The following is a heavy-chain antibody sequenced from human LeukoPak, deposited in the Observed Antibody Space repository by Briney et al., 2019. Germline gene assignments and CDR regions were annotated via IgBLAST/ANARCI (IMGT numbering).Heavy chain of an antibody. CDR3: ARDTYYDFWSGYYSNNWFDP. J-gene: IGHJ5*02. CDR1: GGTFSSYA. V-gene: IGHV1-69*05. Sequence: SVKVSCRASGGTFSSYAISWVRQAPGQGLEWMGGIIPIFGTANYAQKFQGRVTITTDESTSTAYMELSSLRSEDTAVYYCARDTYYDFWSGYYSNNWFDPWGQGTLVTVSS. D-gene: IGHD3-3*01. CDR2: IIPIFGTA.